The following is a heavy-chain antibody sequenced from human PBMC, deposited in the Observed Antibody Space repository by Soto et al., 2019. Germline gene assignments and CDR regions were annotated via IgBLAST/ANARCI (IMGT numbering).Heavy chain of an antibody. V-gene: IGHV1-18*01. D-gene: IGHD3-3*01. CDR3: ARDREDGNVWSGYRLRAQAAFDL. CDR1: GYTFTSYA. Sequence: ASVKVSCTASGYTFTSYAMHWVRQAPGQGLEWMGWISAYNGNTNYAQKLQGRVTMTTDTSTSTAYMELRSLRSDETAVYYCARDREDGNVWSGYRLRAQAAFDLWCQGPMVTVSS. CDR2: ISAYNGNT. J-gene: IGHJ3*01.